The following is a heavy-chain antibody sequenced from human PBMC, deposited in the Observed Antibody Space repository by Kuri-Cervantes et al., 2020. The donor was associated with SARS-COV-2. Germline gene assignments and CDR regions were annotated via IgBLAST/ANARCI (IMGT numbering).Heavy chain of an antibody. CDR2: IKQDGSEK. CDR1: GFTFSSYW. Sequence: GESLKISCAASGFTFSSYWMSWVRQAPGKGLEWVANIKQDGSEKYHVDSVKGRFTISRDNSKNTLYLQMNSLRAEDTAVYYCARDTAARYFDYWGQGTLVTVSS. J-gene: IGHJ4*02. D-gene: IGHD6-6*01. V-gene: IGHV3-7*01. CDR3: ARDTAARYFDY.